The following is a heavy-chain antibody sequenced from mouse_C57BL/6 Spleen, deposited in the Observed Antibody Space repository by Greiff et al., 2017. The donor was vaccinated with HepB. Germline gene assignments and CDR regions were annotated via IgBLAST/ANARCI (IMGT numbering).Heavy chain of an antibody. CDR3: ARRAYSNYGGGFDY. CDR2: IDPSDSYT. V-gene: IGHV1-50*01. J-gene: IGHJ2*01. Sequence: VQLQQPGAELVKPGASVKLSCKASGYTFTSYWMQWVKQRPGQGLEWIGEIDPSDSYTNYNQKFKGKATLTVDTSSITAYMQLSSLTAEDSAVYYCARRAYSNYGGGFDYWGQGTTLTVSS. D-gene: IGHD2-5*01. CDR1: GYTFTSYW.